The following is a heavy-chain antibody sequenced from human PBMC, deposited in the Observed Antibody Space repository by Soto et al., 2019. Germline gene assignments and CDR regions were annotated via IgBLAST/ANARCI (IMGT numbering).Heavy chain of an antibody. J-gene: IGHJ3*02. V-gene: IGHV3-53*05. CDR3: ATAVPDYGDYYAFDI. CDR1: GFTFSNNY. Sequence: SCAASGFTFSNNYISWVRQAPGRGLEWVSVIYSGGSTQYSDSGKGRFTISRDNSKNALYLQMNSLRAEDTAVYYCATAVPDYGDYYAFDIWGQGTMVTVSS. CDR2: IYSGGST. D-gene: IGHD4-17*01.